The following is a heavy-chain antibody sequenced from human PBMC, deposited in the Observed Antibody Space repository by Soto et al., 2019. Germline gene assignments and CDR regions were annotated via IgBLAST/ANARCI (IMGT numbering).Heavy chain of an antibody. J-gene: IGHJ4*02. CDR1: GFIFTNAA. CDR2: IKTETDGGTT. CDR3: NTISELVVAAVSAPASY. V-gene: IGHV3-15*01. Sequence: EVQLVESGGGMVEPGGSLRLSCAASGFIFTNAAMNWVRQAPGKGLEWVGRIKTETDGGTTNYAAPVKGRFTISRNDSRNTVYLQMNSLKIEHIAVYYCNTISELVVAAVSAPASYWGQGTLVTVSS. D-gene: IGHD2-15*01.